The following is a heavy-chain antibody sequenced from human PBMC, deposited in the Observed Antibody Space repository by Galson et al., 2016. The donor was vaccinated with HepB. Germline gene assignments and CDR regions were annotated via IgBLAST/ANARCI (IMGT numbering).Heavy chain of an antibody. J-gene: IGHJ4*02. V-gene: IGHV4-4*02. CDR3: ARVTLGPTRAKFDT. CDR1: GASISDSNW. CDR2: IYETGTA. Sequence: SETLSLTCAVSGASISDSNWWTWVRQVPEKGLEWLGEIYETGTANHNPSLTRRLTLSVDKSKNQFSLNLSDVTAADTAIYYCARVTLGPTRAKFDTWGQGTLVTVSS. D-gene: IGHD1-26*01.